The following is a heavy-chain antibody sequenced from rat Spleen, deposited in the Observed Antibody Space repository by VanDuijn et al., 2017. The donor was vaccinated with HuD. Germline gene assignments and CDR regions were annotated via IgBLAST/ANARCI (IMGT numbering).Heavy chain of an antibody. CDR2: INYSGST. D-gene: IGHD1-12*03. V-gene: IGHV3-1*01. CDR1: AYSITSSY. J-gene: IGHJ2*01. Sequence: EVQLQESGPGLVKPSQSLSLTCSVTAYSITSSYRWNWIRKFPGNKMEWIGHINYSGSTTYNPSLKSRISITRDTSKNQCFLQLNSVTTEDTATYYCARYYYDGYYRLFDYWGQGVMVTVSS. CDR3: ARYYYDGYYRLFDY.